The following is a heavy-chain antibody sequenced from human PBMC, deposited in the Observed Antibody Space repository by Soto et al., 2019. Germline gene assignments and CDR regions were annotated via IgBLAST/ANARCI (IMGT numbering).Heavy chain of an antibody. CDR2: IWYDGSNK. CDR1: GFTFSSYG. D-gene: IGHD3-3*01. J-gene: IGHJ6*02. V-gene: IGHV3-33*01. CDR3: ARKFWSGYYPIRRDYYYGMDV. Sequence: PGGSLRLSCAASGFTFSSYGMHWVRQAPGKVLEWVAVIWYDGSNKYYADSVKGRFTISRDNSNNTLYLQMNSLRAEDTAVYYCARKFWSGYYPIRRDYYYGMDVWGQGTTVTVSS.